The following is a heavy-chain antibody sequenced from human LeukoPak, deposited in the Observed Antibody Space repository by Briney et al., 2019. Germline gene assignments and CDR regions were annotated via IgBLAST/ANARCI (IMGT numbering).Heavy chain of an antibody. V-gene: IGHV3-11*04. J-gene: IGHJ5*02. CDR2: ISSSGSTI. D-gene: IGHD3-16*01. CDR1: GFTFSDYY. CDR3: AIKARNWNPCMITFGGPTS. Sequence: GGSLRLSCAASGFTFSDYYMSWIRQAPGKGLEWVSYISSSGSTIYYADSVKGRFTISRDNAKNSLYLQMNSLRAEDTAVYYCAIKARNWNPCMITFGGPTSWGQGTLVTVSS.